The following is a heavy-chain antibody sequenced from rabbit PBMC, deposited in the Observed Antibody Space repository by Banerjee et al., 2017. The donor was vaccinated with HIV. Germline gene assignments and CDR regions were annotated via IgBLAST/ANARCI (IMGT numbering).Heavy chain of an antibody. Sequence: QSLEESGGDLVKPGASLTLTCKASGFSFSGVYYMCWVRQAPGKGLKWIACITDGTNTYIWYADWAKGRFTISKTSSTTVTLQMTSLTAADTATYFCARDSGTSFSTYGMDLWGPGTLVTVS. CDR3: ARDSGTSFSTYGMDL. CDR2: ITDGTNTYI. CDR1: GFSFSGVYY. V-gene: IGHV1S40*01. J-gene: IGHJ6*01. D-gene: IGHD8-1*01.